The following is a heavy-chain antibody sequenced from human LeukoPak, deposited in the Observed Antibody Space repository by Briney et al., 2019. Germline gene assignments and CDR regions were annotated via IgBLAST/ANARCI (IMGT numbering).Heavy chain of an antibody. CDR2: MNPNSGNT. CDR3: ARKTYYYDSSGYYYWFDP. Sequence: ASVKVSCKASGYTFTSYDINWVRQATGQGLEWMGWMNPNSGNTGYAQKFQGRVTMTRNTSISTAYMELSSLRPEDTAVYYCARKTYYYDSSGYYYWFDPWGQGTLVTVSS. J-gene: IGHJ5*02. D-gene: IGHD3-22*01. CDR1: GYTFTSYD. V-gene: IGHV1-8*01.